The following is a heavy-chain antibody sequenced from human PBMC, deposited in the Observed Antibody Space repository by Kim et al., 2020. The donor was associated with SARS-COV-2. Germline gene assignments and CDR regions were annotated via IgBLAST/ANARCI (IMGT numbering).Heavy chain of an antibody. D-gene: IGHD2-15*01. CDR3: ARLPYAADAFDI. J-gene: IGHJ3*02. Sequence: YYNPSLKSRVTISVDTSKNQFSLKLSSVTAADTAVYYCARLPYAADAFDIWGQGTMVTVSS. V-gene: IGHV4-39*01.